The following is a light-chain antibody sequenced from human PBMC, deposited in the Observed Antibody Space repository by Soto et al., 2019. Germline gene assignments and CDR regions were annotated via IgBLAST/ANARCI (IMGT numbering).Light chain of an antibody. Sequence: EIILTQSPGTLSLSPGERATLSCRASQSVSSNYLAWYQQEPGQAPRLLIYGASSRATGIPDRFSGSGSGTDFTLTISRLEPEDFAVYYCQQYANSPLTFGQGTKVEIK. CDR3: QQYANSPLT. J-gene: IGKJ1*01. V-gene: IGKV3-20*01. CDR1: QSVSSNY. CDR2: GAS.